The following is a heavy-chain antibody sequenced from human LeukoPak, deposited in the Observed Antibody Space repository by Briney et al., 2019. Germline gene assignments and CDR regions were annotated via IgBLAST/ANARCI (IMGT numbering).Heavy chain of an antibody. CDR2: IKSKTAGGTT. CDR1: GFTFSSYG. Sequence: GGSLRLSCAASGFTFSSYGMSWVRQAPGKGLEWVARIKSKTAGGTTDYAAPVKGRFTISRDDSKNTVYLQMNSLRTEDTAVYYCTTEYYGSLLYWGQGTLATVSS. J-gene: IGHJ4*02. D-gene: IGHD3-10*01. V-gene: IGHV3-15*01. CDR3: TTEYYGSLLY.